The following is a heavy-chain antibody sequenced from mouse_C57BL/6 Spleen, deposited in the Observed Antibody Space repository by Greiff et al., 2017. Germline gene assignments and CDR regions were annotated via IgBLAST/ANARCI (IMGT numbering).Heavy chain of an antibody. J-gene: IGHJ2*01. D-gene: IGHD1-1*01. CDR1: GYSFTGYY. CDR2: INPSTGGT. V-gene: IGHV1-43*01. Sequence: VQLQQSGPELVKPGASVKISCKASGYSFTGYYMHWVKPSSEKSLEWIGEINPSTGGTSYNQKFKGKATLTVDKSSSTAYMQLKSLTSEDSAVYYCASTTEGNYFDYWGQGTTLTVSS. CDR3: ASTTEGNYFDY.